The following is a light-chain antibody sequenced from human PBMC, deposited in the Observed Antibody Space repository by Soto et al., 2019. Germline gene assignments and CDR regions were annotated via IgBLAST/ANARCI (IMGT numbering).Light chain of an antibody. V-gene: IGKV3-20*01. Sequence: EIVLTQSPGTLSLSPGERAILSCRASQSVSSTYLAWYKQKPGQAPRLLIYGASSRATGIPDRFSGSGSGTDFTLTISRLEPEDFAVYYCQRYDISPFPFGQGTKLEIK. CDR2: GAS. J-gene: IGKJ2*01. CDR1: QSVSSTY. CDR3: QRYDISPFP.